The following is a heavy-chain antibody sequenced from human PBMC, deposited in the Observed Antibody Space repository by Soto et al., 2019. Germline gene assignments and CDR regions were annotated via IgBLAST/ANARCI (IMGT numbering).Heavy chain of an antibody. D-gene: IGHD4-17*01. V-gene: IGHV1-69*02. Sequence: QVQLVQSGAEVKKPGYSVKVSCKASGGSYSKKTISWVRQAPGQELEWMGRIIPILGIANYAQKFQGRVTITADKSTSTAYMELSSLISEDTAVYYCASGGDYGEWGQGTLVTVSS. J-gene: IGHJ4*02. CDR2: IIPILGIA. CDR1: GGSYSKKT. CDR3: ASGGDYGE.